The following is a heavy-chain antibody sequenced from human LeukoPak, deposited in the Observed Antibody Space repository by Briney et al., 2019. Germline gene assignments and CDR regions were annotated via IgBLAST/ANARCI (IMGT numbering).Heavy chain of an antibody. D-gene: IGHD6-19*01. CDR1: GFTLSSYS. CDR3: ARGPGIAVAPLQH. CDR2: IRSGGRDI. Sequence: PGGSLRLSCEVSGFTLSSYSMSWVRQAPGKGLEWVSSIRSGGRDIYYADSVRGRFTIARDDAENSLYLRMKSLRAEDTAVYYCARGPGIAVAPLQHWGQGTLVTVSA. J-gene: IGHJ1*01. V-gene: IGHV3-21*01.